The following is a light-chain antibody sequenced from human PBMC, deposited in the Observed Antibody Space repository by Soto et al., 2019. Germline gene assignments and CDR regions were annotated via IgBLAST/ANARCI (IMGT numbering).Light chain of an antibody. CDR2: AAS. CDR1: QSISSY. Sequence: DIQMTQSPSSLSASVGDRVTITCRASQSISSYLNWYQQKPGKAPKVLIYAASSLQSGIPSRFSGSGSGTDFTLTISSLQPEDFATYYCQQSYSLPWTLGQGTKVDIK. J-gene: IGKJ1*01. V-gene: IGKV1-39*01. CDR3: QQSYSLPWT.